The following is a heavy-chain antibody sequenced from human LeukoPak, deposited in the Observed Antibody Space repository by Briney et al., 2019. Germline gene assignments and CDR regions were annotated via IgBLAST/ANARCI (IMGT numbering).Heavy chain of an antibody. CDR3: ARHLPGMAAADDAFDI. V-gene: IGHV4-39*01. D-gene: IGHD6-13*01. CDR2: IYYSGST. Sequence: SETLSLTCTVSGGSISSSSYYWGWIRQPPGKGLEWIGGIYYSGSTYYNPSLKSRVTISVDTSKNQFSLKLSSVTAADTAVYYCARHLPGMAAADDAFDIWGQGTMVTVS. J-gene: IGHJ3*02. CDR1: GGSISSSSYY.